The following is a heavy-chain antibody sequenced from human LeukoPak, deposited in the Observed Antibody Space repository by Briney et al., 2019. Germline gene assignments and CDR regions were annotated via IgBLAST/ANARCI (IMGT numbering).Heavy chain of an antibody. CDR1: GFTFGDYA. V-gene: IGHV3-49*04. J-gene: IGHJ4*02. D-gene: IGHD1-26*01. CDR2: IRSKAYGGTT. CDR3: TREEGGSIDY. Sequence: GRSLRLSCTTSGFTFGDYAMTWVRQAPGEGLEWVGFIRSKAYGGTTEYAASVKGRFTISRGDSKSIAFLQMNSLKTEDTAVYYCTREEGGSIDYWGQGTLVTVSS.